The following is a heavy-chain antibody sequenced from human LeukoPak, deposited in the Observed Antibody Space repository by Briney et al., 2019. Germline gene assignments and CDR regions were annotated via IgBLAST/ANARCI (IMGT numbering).Heavy chain of an antibody. CDR2: INPNSGDT. CDR3: ARDRLRLEYERTNWFDP. CDR1: GYTFTGHY. J-gene: IGHJ5*02. D-gene: IGHD2/OR15-2a*01. Sequence: ASVKVSCKASGYTFTGHYMHWVRQAPGQGLEWMGWINPNSGDTNYAQKFQGRVTMTRDTSINTAYMELRSLRSDDTAVYSCARDRLRLEYERTNWFDPWGQGTLVTVSS. V-gene: IGHV1-2*02.